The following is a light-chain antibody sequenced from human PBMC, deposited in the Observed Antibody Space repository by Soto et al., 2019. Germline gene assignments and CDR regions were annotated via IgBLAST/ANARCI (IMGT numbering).Light chain of an antibody. Sequence: QSALSQPPSASGTPGQRVTISYYGSSSDIGVNTVNWYQQLPGAAPKLLIYSTDQRPSGVPDRFTGSKTGTSASLEISGLKSEDEADYYCATWDDSGDGRVFGAGTKVPVL. CDR1: SSDIGVNT. CDR2: STD. V-gene: IGLV1-44*01. J-gene: IGLJ1*01. CDR3: ATWDDSGDGRV.